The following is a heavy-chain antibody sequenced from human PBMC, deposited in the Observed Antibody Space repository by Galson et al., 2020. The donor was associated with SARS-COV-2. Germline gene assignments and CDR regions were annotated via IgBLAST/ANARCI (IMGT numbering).Heavy chain of an antibody. CDR3: ARADSSSYAFVI. D-gene: IGHD6-6*01. CDR1: GGSFSGYY. J-gene: IGHJ3*02. V-gene: IGHV4-34*01. Sequence: SETLSLTCAVSGGSFSGYYWSWIRQPPGKGLEWIGEINHSGSTNYNPSLKSRVTISVDTSKNQFSLKLSSVTAADTAVYYCARADSSSYAFVIWGRGTMVTVSS. CDR2: INHSGST.